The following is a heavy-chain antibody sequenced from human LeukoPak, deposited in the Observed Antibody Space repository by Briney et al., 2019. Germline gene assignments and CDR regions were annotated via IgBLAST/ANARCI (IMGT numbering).Heavy chain of an antibody. J-gene: IGHJ6*02. Sequence: SETLSLTCAVSNGSFSGFYWSWIRQTPGKGLEGIGFIFDPDTSTYNPSLKSRVTISIDTSKNHFSLDLRSVTTADTAIYYCARVRGYPPLYFYGVAVWGQGTTVTVSS. CDR2: IFDPDTS. D-gene: IGHD3-3*01. CDR1: NGSFSGFY. V-gene: IGHV4-59*01. CDR3: ARVRGYPPLYFYGVAV.